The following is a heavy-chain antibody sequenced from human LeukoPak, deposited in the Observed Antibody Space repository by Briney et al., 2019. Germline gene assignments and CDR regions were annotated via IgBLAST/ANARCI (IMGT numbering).Heavy chain of an antibody. Sequence: GASVKVSCKASGYTFTSYDINWVRQATGQGLEWMGWMNPNSGNTGYAQKFQGRVTMTRNTSISTAYMELSSLRSEDTAVYYCARVSASGFNNWFDPWGQGTLVTVSS. CDR2: MNPNSGNT. D-gene: IGHD1-26*01. J-gene: IGHJ5*02. CDR1: GYTFTSYD. V-gene: IGHV1-8*01. CDR3: ARVSASGFNNWFDP.